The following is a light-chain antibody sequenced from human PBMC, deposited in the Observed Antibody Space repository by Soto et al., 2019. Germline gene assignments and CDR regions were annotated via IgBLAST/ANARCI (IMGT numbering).Light chain of an antibody. J-gene: IGKJ1*01. Sequence: DIQMTQSPSSLSASVGDRVTITCRASQDTSNDLGWYQQKQGKAPKCLIYAAASLQSGVPSRFSGSGSGTEFTLTISSLQPEDFATYYCLQHNNYPWTFGQGTKVEIK. V-gene: IGKV1-17*01. CDR1: QDTSND. CDR3: LQHNNYPWT. CDR2: AAA.